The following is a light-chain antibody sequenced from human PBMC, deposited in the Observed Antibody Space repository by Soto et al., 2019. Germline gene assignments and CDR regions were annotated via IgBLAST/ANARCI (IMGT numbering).Light chain of an antibody. V-gene: IGKV3-20*01. CDR2: GAS. CDR3: QQYGSSPWT. J-gene: IGKJ1*01. CDR1: QSVSSNY. Sequence: EIVLTQSPGTLSLSPGERATLSCRASQSVSSNYLAWCQQKPGQAPRLLIYGASRRATGIPDRFSGSGSGTDFTLTISRLEPEDFAVYDCQQYGSSPWTFGQGTKVEIK.